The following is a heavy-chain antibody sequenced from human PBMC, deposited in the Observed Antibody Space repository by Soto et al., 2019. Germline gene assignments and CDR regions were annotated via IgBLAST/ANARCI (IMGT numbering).Heavy chain of an antibody. CDR1: GYTFTSFY. V-gene: IGHV1-46*03. CDR2: INPSGGST. D-gene: IGHD6-13*01. J-gene: IGHJ4*02. CDR3: TRFVAAAGHDS. Sequence: GASVKVSCKASGYTFTSFYMHWVRQAPGQGLEWMGLINPSGGSTTYAQKFQGRVTMTRDTSTSTVYMELSSLRSEDTAVYYCTRFVAAAGHDSWGQGTLVTVSS.